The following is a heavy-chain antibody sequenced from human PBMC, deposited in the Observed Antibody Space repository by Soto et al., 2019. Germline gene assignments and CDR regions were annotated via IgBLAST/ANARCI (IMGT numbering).Heavy chain of an antibody. D-gene: IGHD6-13*01. V-gene: IGHV3-48*01. Sequence: QLVESGGDLVQPGGSLRLSCAASGFPFDAYIMNWVRRPTGKGLEWVASIHPRGLTTYYAVSVRGRFTIYRDDDRESLFLQIDHVRPEDKGVYYCETWYRNYYYGLDVWGQGTTVTVSS. CDR1: GFPFDAYI. CDR2: IHPRGLTT. CDR3: ETWYRNYYYGLDV. J-gene: IGHJ6*02.